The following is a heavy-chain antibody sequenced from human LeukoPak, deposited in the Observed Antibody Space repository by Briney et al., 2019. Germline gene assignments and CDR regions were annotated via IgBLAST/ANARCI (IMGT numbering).Heavy chain of an antibody. Sequence: PGGSLRLSCTASGFTFGDYAMSWFRQAPGKGLEWVGFIRSKAYGGTTEYAASVKGRFTISRDDSKSIAYLQMNSLKTEDTAVYYCTRQQIGRSPTYYYDSSGFDYWGQGTLVTVSS. CDR2: IRSKAYGGTT. D-gene: IGHD3-22*01. J-gene: IGHJ4*02. V-gene: IGHV3-49*03. CDR3: TRQQIGRSPTYYYDSSGFDY. CDR1: GFTFGDYA.